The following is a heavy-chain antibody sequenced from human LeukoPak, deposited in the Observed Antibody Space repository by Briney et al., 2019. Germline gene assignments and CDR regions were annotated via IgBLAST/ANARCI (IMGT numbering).Heavy chain of an antibody. V-gene: IGHV5-51*01. Sequence: GASLKISCKGSGSRFTNYWIGWVRQMPGKGLEWMGIIYPGDSHTRYSPSFQGQVTISADKSISTAYLQWSSLEASDTAMYYCARHHMNYYGSGSPFDPWGQGTLVTVSS. CDR2: IYPGDSHT. J-gene: IGHJ5*02. CDR3: ARHHMNYYGSGSPFDP. D-gene: IGHD3-10*01. CDR1: GSRFTNYW.